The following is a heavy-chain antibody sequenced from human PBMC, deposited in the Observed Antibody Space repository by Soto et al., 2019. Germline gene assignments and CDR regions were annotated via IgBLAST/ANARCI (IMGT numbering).Heavy chain of an antibody. V-gene: IGHV3-23*01. CDR1: GFTFSSYS. CDR2: ISGSGGST. D-gene: IGHD2-2*01. J-gene: IGHJ6*02. CDR3: AKDYCSSTSCYRRSGYYGMDV. Sequence: PGGSLRLSCAASGFTFSSYSMNWVRQAPGKGLEWVSAISGSGGSTYYADSVKGRFTISRDNSKNTLYLQMNSLRAEDTAVYYCAKDYCSSTSCYRRSGYYGMDVWGQGTTVTVSS.